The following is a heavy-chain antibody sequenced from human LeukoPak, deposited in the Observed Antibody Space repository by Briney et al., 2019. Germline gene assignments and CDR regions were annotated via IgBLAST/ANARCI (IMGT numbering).Heavy chain of an antibody. CDR3: PAREVPADHSDY. J-gene: IGHJ4*02. V-gene: IGHV3-73*01. CDR1: GFTFSGSP. CDR2: IRSKPYLYAT. D-gene: IGHD2-2*01. Sequence: PGGALRVSCASSGFTFSGSPMHWVGQAAGKGGEGGGRIRSKPYLYATAYAASVKGRFTICRDNSKNTAYLQMNSLKTEDTAVYYCPAREVPADHSDYWGQGTLVTVSS.